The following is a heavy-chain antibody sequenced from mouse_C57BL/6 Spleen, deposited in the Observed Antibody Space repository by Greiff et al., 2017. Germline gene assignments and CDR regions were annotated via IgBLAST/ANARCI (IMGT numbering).Heavy chain of an antibody. CDR1: GYTFTTYP. CDR3: ARRVGVVSDWYFDV. J-gene: IGHJ1*03. Sequence: VKLQESGAELVKPGASVKMSCKASGYTFTTYPIEWMKQNHGKSLEWIGNFHPYNDDTKYNEKFKGKATLTVEKSSSTVYLELSRLTSDDSAVYYCARRVGVVSDWYFDVWGTGTTVTVSS. V-gene: IGHV1-47*01. CDR2: FHPYNDDT. D-gene: IGHD1-1*01.